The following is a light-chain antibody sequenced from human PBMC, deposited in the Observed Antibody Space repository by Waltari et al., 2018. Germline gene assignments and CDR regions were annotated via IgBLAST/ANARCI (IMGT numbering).Light chain of an antibody. J-gene: IGKJ4*01. CDR3: QRSGLSPPLT. V-gene: IGKV3-20*01. CDR2: DAS. CDR1: QTVRN. Sequence: EIVLTQSPATLSLSPGEGATLSCRTIQTVRNLAWYQQNPAQAPRLRIYDASTRVTGIPYRFSGGGSGTDFTLTISRLEPADFAVYYCQRSGLSPPLTFGGGTKVEIK.